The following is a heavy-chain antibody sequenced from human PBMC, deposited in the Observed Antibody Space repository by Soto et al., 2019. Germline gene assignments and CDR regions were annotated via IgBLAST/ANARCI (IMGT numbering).Heavy chain of an antibody. J-gene: IGHJ5*02. CDR2: ILPIFGTA. CDR1: GGTFSSYA. CDR3: AGCPMEYDILTGYYAPNWFDH. Sequence: GASVKVSCKASGGTFSSYAISWVRPAPGPGLEWMGGILPIFGTANYAQKFQGRVTITADESTITAYMELSRLRAEDTSVYFCAGCPMEYDILTGYYAPNWFDHWGRGTLVTVSS. D-gene: IGHD3-9*01. V-gene: IGHV1-69*13.